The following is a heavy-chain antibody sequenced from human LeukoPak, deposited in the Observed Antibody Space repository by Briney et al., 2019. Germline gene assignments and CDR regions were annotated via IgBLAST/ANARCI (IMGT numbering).Heavy chain of an antibody. Sequence: SETQSLTCTVSGGSVSSSSYYWGWIRQPPGKGLEWIGSIYYSGSTYYNPSLKSRVTISVDTSKNQFSLKLSSVTAADTAVYYCARGVTMIVVVIYNWFDPWGQGTLVTVSS. CDR2: IYYSGST. CDR1: GGSVSSSSYY. J-gene: IGHJ5*02. CDR3: ARGVTMIVVVIYNWFDP. V-gene: IGHV4-39*07. D-gene: IGHD3-22*01.